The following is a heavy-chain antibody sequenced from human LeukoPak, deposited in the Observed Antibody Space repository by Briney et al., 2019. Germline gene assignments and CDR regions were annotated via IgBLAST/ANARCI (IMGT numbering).Heavy chain of an antibody. D-gene: IGHD6-13*01. J-gene: IGHJ4*02. Sequence: PGGSLRLSCAASGFTFSNYAMNWVRQAPGKGLQWVSYISSSGSTIYYADSVKGRFTISRDNAKNSLYLQMNSLRAEDTAVYYCARALPSSWYFFDYWGQGTLVTVSS. CDR3: ARALPSSWYFFDY. V-gene: IGHV3-48*03. CDR1: GFTFSNYA. CDR2: ISSSGSTI.